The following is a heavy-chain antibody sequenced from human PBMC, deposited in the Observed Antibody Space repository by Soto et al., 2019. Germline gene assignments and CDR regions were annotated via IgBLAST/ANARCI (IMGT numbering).Heavy chain of an antibody. Sequence: ASVKVSCKASGGTFSSYAISWVRQAPGQGLEWMGGIIPIFGTANYAQKFQGRVTITADESTSTAYMELSSLRSEDTAVYYCATKYYYDSSGYSYDAFDIWGQGTMVTVSS. CDR1: GGTFSSYA. CDR2: IIPIFGTA. D-gene: IGHD3-22*01. CDR3: ATKYYYDSSGYSYDAFDI. V-gene: IGHV1-69*13. J-gene: IGHJ3*02.